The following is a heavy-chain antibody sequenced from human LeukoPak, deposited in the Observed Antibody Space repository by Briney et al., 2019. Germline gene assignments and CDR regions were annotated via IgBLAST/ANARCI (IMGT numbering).Heavy chain of an antibody. D-gene: IGHD6-13*01. J-gene: IGHJ6*04. CDR1: GGTFGSYA. CDR3: ASHSGVPTAAGTGYYYYYGMDV. V-gene: IGHV1-69*06. CDR2: IIPIFGTA. Sequence: SVKVSCKASGGTFGSYAISWVRQAPGQGLEWMGGIIPIFGTANYAQKFQGRVTITADKSTSTAYMELSSLRSEDTAVYYCASHSGVPTAAGTGYYYYYGMDVWGKGTTVTVSS.